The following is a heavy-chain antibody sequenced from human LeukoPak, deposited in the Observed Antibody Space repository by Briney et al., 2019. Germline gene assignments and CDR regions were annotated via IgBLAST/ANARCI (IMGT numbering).Heavy chain of an antibody. CDR1: GFTFSSYW. V-gene: IGHV3-7*01. Sequence: PGGSLRPSCAASGFTFSSYWMSWVRQAPGKGLEWVANIKQDGSEKYYVDSVKGRFTISRDNAKNSLYLQMNSLRAEDTAVYYCARGTYSSGWGRNYYYGMDVWGQGTTVTVSS. J-gene: IGHJ6*02. CDR2: IKQDGSEK. D-gene: IGHD6-19*01. CDR3: ARGTYSSGWGRNYYYGMDV.